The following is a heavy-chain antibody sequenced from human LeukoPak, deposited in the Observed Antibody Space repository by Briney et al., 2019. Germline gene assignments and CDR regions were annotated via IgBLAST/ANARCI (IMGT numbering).Heavy chain of an antibody. V-gene: IGHV4-61*01. D-gene: IGHD1-26*01. CDR1: GGSFSSGSYY. CDR2: IYHSGST. Sequence: PSETLSLTCTVSGGSFSSGSYYWSWIRQPPGKGLEWIGYIYHSGSTKYNPSLKSRVTISGDTSKNQFSLKLSSVTAADTAVYYCATTPARGQYFDYWGQGTLVTVSS. J-gene: IGHJ4*02. CDR3: ATTPARGQYFDY.